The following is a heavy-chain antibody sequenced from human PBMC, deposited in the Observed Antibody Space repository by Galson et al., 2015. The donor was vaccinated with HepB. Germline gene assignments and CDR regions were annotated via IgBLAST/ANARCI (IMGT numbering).Heavy chain of an antibody. D-gene: IGHD3-10*01. V-gene: IGHV1-24*01. CDR3: ATAPTSGVRETVSGYGMDV. CDR1: GYTLTELS. J-gene: IGHJ6*02. Sequence: SVKVSCKVSGYTLTELSMHWVRQAPGKGLEWMGGFDPEDGETIYAQKFQGRVTMTEDTSTDTAYMELSSLRSEDTAVYYCATAPTSGVRETVSGYGMDVWGQGTTVTVSS. CDR2: FDPEDGET.